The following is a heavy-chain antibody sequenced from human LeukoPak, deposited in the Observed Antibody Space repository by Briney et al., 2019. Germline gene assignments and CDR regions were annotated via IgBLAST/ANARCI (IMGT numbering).Heavy chain of an antibody. Sequence: GASVKVSCKASGYTFTSYYMHWVRQAPGQGLEWRGIINPSGGSTSYAQKFQGRGTMTTDTSTSTVYMELSSLRSEDTAVYYCARGGDYYDSSGDYTDYFDYWGQGTLVTVSS. CDR3: ARGGDYYDSSGDYTDYFDY. D-gene: IGHD3-22*01. CDR1: GYTFTSYY. J-gene: IGHJ4*02. CDR2: INPSGGST. V-gene: IGHV1-46*01.